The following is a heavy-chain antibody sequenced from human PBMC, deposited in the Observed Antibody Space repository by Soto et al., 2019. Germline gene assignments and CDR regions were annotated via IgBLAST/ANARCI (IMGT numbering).Heavy chain of an antibody. J-gene: IGHJ6*02. Sequence: SETLSLTCAVSGYSISSGYYWGWIRQPPGKGLEWIGSIYHSGSTYYNPSPKSRVTISVDTSKNQFSLKLSSVTAADTAVYYCARERGYCSGGSCYSSYYGMDVWGQGTTVTVSS. D-gene: IGHD2-15*01. CDR3: ARERGYCSGGSCYSSYYGMDV. CDR2: IYHSGST. CDR1: GYSISSGYY. V-gene: IGHV4-38-2*02.